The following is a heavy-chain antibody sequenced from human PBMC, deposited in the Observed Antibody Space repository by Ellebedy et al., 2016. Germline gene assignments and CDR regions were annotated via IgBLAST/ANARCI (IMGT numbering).Heavy chain of an antibody. J-gene: IGHJ6*02. D-gene: IGHD2-2*02. CDR1: GFTFSRSD. CDR3: AKDASPRVVVPAAIWDYYYYYGMDV. CDR2: IGTGGDT. V-gene: IGHV3-13*01. Sequence: GESLKISCAASGFTFSRSDMHWVRQATGKGLEWVSAIGTGGDTYYPDSVRGRFTISRENARNSLYLQMNSLRAEDTAVYYCAKDASPRVVVPAAIWDYYYYYGMDVWGQGATATVSS.